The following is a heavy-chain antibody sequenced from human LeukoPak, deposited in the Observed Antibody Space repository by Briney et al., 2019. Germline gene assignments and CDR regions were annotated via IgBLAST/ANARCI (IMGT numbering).Heavy chain of an antibody. Sequence: ASVKVSCKASGYTFTGHYMHWVRQAPGQGLEWMGWINPNSGGRDYAQKFQGRVILTRDTFISTAYMELSRLRSDDTAVYYCARGDYYDSSGYPDYWGQGTLVTVSS. CDR2: INPNSGGR. V-gene: IGHV1-2*02. D-gene: IGHD3-22*01. J-gene: IGHJ4*02. CDR3: ARGDYYDSSGYPDY. CDR1: GYTFTGHY.